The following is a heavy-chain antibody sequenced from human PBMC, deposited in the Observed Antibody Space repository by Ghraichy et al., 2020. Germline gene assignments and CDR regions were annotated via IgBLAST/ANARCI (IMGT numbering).Heavy chain of an antibody. CDR1: GFTFSGYN. V-gene: IGHV3-48*02. CDR2: ITSSSRTI. CDR3: AIASSLVRFYYYDGMDV. D-gene: IGHD4-23*01. J-gene: IGHJ6*02. Sequence: AGSLRLSCVGSGFTFSGYNMNWARQSPGKGAEWVSYITSSSRTIFYADSVKGRFTISSDNAQNSLYLQMNSLRDEDTALYYCAIASSLVRFYYYDGMDVWRQGATVTVSS.